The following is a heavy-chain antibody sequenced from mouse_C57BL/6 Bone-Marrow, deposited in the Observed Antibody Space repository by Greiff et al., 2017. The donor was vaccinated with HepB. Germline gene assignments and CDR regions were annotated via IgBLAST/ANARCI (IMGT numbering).Heavy chain of an antibody. D-gene: IGHD2-5*01. CDR2: IWTGGGT. V-gene: IGHV2-9-1*01. Sequence: QVQLKQSGPGLVAPSQSLSITCTVSGFSLTSYAISWVRQPPGKGLEWLGVIWTGGGTNYNSALKSRLSISKDNSKSQVFLKMNSLQTDDTARYYCASNFYYSKGYAMDYWGQGTSVTVSS. CDR3: ASNFYYSKGYAMDY. J-gene: IGHJ4*01. CDR1: GFSLTSYA.